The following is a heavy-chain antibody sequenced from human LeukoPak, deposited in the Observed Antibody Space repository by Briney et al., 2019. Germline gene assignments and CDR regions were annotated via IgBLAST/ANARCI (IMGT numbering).Heavy chain of an antibody. CDR3: ARERGGSRGFDY. D-gene: IGHD2-15*01. CDR2: IIPIFGTA. Sequence: SVKVSCKASGGTFSSYAISWVRQAPGQGLEWIGGIIPIFGTANYAQKFQGRVTITADESTSTAYMELSSLRSEDTAVYYCARERGGSRGFDYWGQGTLVTVSS. J-gene: IGHJ4*02. V-gene: IGHV1-69*01. CDR1: GGTFSSYA.